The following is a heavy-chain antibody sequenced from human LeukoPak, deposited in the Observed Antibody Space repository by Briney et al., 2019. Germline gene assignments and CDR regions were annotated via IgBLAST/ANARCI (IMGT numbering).Heavy chain of an antibody. CDR3: ARQGHRLTLVDYYGMDV. J-gene: IGHJ6*02. Sequence: SETLSLTCTVSGGSINSDYWSWVRQPPGKGLEWIGYIYYSGSSTNYNPSLKSRVTISIDRSKNQFSLKLSSVTAADTAVYYCARQGHRLTLVDYYGMDVWGQGTTVTVSS. CDR1: GGSINSDY. V-gene: IGHV4-59*08. CDR2: IYYSGSST. D-gene: IGHD1-26*01.